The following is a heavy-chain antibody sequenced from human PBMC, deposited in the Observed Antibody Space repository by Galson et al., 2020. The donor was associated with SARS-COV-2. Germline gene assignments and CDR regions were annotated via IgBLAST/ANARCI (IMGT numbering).Heavy chain of an antibody. CDR3: ARGVRGPSY. J-gene: IGHJ4*02. CDR2: IYYSGST. D-gene: IGHD3-10*01. CDR1: GVSISSGSYY. V-gene: IGHV4-39*01. Sequence: SETLSLTCTVSGVSISSGSYYWGWIRQPPGRGLEWIGSIYYSGSTYYNPSLKSRVTISVDTSKNQFSLKLRSVTAADTAVYYCARGVRGPSYWGQGTLVTVSS.